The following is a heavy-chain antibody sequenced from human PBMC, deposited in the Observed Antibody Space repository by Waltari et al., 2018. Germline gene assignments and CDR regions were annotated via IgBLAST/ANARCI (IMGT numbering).Heavy chain of an antibody. D-gene: IGHD1-26*01. CDR2: IWYDGINK. Sequence: QVQLVESGGGVVQPGRSLRLSCAASGFTFSSYGMHWVRKAPGKGLELIAFIWYDGINKYYADSCKSRFTITTDNSKNTLYLQMSSLIADDSAMYYCAKDPQYSGIPRHYFDYWGQGTLVTVSS. CDR3: AKDPQYSGIPRHYFDY. J-gene: IGHJ4*02. CDR1: GFTFSSYG. V-gene: IGHV3-30*02.